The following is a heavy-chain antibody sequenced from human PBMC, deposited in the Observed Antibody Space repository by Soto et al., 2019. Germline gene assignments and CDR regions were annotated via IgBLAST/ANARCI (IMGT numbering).Heavy chain of an antibody. D-gene: IGHD2-2*01. Sequence: GASVKVSCKASGYTFTNFGVTWVRRAPGQGLEWMGWISAYTDNPNYAQKFQGRVTMTIDTSTSTDYMDLRSLTSDDTAVYYCARVIPGVEAWFDPWGQGTLVTVSS. CDR1: GYTFTNFG. CDR3: ARVIPGVEAWFDP. V-gene: IGHV1-18*01. CDR2: ISAYTDNP. J-gene: IGHJ5*02.